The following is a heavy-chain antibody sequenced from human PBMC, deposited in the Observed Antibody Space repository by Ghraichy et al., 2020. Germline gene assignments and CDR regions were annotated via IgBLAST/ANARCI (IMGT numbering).Heavy chain of an antibody. CDR2: IYTSGST. CDR3: ARQLEWELPFDY. D-gene: IGHD1-26*01. CDR1: GGSISSYY. Sequence: TLSLTCTVSGGSISSYYWSWIRQPPGKGLEWIGYIYTSGSTNYNPSLKSRVTISVDTSKNQFSLKLSSVTAADTAVYYCARQLEWELPFDYWGQGTLVTVSS. J-gene: IGHJ4*02. V-gene: IGHV4-4*09.